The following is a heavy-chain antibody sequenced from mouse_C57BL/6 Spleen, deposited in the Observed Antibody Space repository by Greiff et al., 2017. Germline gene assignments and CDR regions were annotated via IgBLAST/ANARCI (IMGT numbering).Heavy chain of an antibody. CDR3: ARGENYGRDFDY. V-gene: IGHV1-76*01. J-gene: IGHJ2*01. D-gene: IGHD1-1*02. CDR1: GYTFTDYY. CDR2: IYPGSGNT. Sequence: QVQLKQSGAELVRPGASVKLSCKASGYTFTDYYINWVKQRPGQGLEWIARIYPGSGNTYYNEKFKGKATLTAEKTSSTAYMQLSRLTSEDAAVYFCARGENYGRDFDYWGQGTTLTVSS.